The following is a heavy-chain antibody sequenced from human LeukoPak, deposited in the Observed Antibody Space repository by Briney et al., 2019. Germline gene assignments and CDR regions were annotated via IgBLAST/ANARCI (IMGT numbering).Heavy chain of an antibody. J-gene: IGHJ4*02. CDR3: ARRGQYYYDSTAYYYDDY. Sequence: ASVKVSCKASGYTFTSYYMHWVRQAPGQGLEWMGIINPSGGSTSYAQKFQGRVTMTTDTSTSTAYMELRSLRSDDTAVYYCARRGQYYYDSTAYYYDDYWGQGTLVTVSS. D-gene: IGHD3-22*01. V-gene: IGHV1-46*01. CDR1: GYTFTSYY. CDR2: INPSGGST.